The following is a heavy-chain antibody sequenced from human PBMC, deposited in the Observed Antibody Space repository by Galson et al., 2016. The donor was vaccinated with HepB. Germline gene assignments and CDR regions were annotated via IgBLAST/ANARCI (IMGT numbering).Heavy chain of an antibody. Sequence: SETLSLTCTVSGGSISSRASCWGWIRQPPGKGPEWIGSIYHSGRTDYNPSLKSRGTMSVDTSKNQFSLRLSSVTAADTAVYFCARHTPQDYGGYSGLGWFDPWGQGTLVTVSS. CDR3: ARHTPQDYGGYSGLGWFDP. J-gene: IGHJ5*02. CDR1: GGSISSRASC. V-gene: IGHV4-39*01. D-gene: IGHD4-23*01. CDR2: IYHSGRT.